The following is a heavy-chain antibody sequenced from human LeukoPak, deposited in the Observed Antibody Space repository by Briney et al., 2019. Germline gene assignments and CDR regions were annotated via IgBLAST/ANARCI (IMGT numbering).Heavy chain of an antibody. D-gene: IGHD6-6*01. CDR3: ARPLNRGSSSSFDY. J-gene: IGHJ4*02. CDR1: GFTFNSHG. Sequence: PWRSLRLSCAASGFTFNSHGMHWVRQAPGKGLEWVAVIWYDGSNKYYADSVKGRFTISRDNSKNTLYLQMNSLRAEDTAVYYCARPLNRGSSSSFDYWGQGTLVTVSS. V-gene: IGHV3-33*01. CDR2: IWYDGSNK.